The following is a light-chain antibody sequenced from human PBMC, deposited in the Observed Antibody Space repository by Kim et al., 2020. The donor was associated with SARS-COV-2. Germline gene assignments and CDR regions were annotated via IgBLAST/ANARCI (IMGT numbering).Light chain of an antibody. CDR1: QSVSNS. V-gene: IGKV3-15*01. Sequence: VSPGERATLSCRASQSVSNSLVWYQQKPGQAPRLLIYGASTRATGIPARFSGSGSRTEFTLTISSLQSEDFAVYYCQQYNNWPEAFGQGTKVDIK. J-gene: IGKJ1*01. CDR2: GAS. CDR3: QQYNNWPEA.